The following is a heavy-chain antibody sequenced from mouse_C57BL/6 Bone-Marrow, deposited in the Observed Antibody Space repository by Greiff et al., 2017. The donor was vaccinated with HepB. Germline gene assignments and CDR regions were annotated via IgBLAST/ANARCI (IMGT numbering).Heavy chain of an antibody. CDR3: ARNHGFSYAMDY. CDR2: IDPSDSYT. V-gene: IGHV1-69*01. J-gene: IGHJ4*01. CDR1: GYTFTSYW. Sequence: QVQLQQPGAELVMPGASVKLSCKASGYTFTSYWMHWVKQRPGLGLEWIGEIDPSDSYTNYNQKFKGKSTLTVDKSSSTAYMQLSSLTSEDSAVYYCARNHGFSYAMDYWGQGTSVTVSS. D-gene: IGHD2-2*01.